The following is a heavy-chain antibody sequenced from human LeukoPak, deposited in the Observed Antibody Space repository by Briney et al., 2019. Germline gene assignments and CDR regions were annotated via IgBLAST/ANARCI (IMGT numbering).Heavy chain of an antibody. CDR2: ISWDGGST. CDR1: GFTFDDYA. Sequence: GGSLRLSCAASGFTFDDYAMHWVRQAPGKGLEWVSLISWDGGSTYYADSVKGRFTISRDNAKNSLYLQMNSLRAEDTAVYYCSRLRGYSYGYADYWGQGTLVTVSS. V-gene: IGHV3-43D*03. J-gene: IGHJ4*02. D-gene: IGHD5-18*01. CDR3: SRLRGYSYGYADY.